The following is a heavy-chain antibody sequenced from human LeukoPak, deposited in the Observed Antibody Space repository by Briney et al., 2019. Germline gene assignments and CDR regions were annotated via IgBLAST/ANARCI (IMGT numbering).Heavy chain of an antibody. D-gene: IGHD3-3*01. Sequence: SVKVSCKASGYTFTSYGISWVRQAPGQGLEWMGGIIPIFGTANYAQKFQGRVTITADKSTSTAYMELSSLRSEDTAVYYCARDPGGRFLEWLPRSTDAFDIWGQGTMVTVSS. V-gene: IGHV1-69*06. CDR3: ARDPGGRFLEWLPRSTDAFDI. CDR2: IIPIFGTA. J-gene: IGHJ3*02. CDR1: GYTFTSYG.